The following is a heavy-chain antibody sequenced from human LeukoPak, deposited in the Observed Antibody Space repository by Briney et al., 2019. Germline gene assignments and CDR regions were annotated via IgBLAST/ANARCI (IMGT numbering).Heavy chain of an antibody. J-gene: IGHJ4*02. V-gene: IGHV4-34*01. CDR1: GGSFSGYY. Sequence: PSETLSLTCAVYGGSFSGYYWSWIRQPPGKGLEWIGEINHSGSTNYNPSLKSRVTMSVDTSKNQFSLKLSSVTAADTVVYYCANHGYNFHFDYWGQGTLVTVSS. D-gene: IGHD5-24*01. CDR2: INHSGST. CDR3: ANHGYNFHFDY.